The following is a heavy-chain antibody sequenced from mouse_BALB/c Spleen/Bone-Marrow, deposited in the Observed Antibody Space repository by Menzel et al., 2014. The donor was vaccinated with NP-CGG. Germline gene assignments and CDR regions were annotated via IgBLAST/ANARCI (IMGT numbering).Heavy chain of an antibody. CDR1: GYTFTSYY. V-gene: IGHV1S81*02. CDR3: TRSNGNWFAY. Sequence: QVQLKQSGAELVKPGASVKLSCKASGYTFTSYYMYWVKQRPGQGLEWIGEINPSNGGTNFNEKFKNKATLTVGKSSSTAYMQLSSLIFEDSAVYYCTRSNGNWFAYWGQGTLVTVSA. J-gene: IGHJ3*01. D-gene: IGHD2-1*01. CDR2: INPSNGGT.